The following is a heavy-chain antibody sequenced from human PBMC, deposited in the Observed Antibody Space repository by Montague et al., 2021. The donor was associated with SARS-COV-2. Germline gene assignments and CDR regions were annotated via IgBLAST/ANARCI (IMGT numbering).Heavy chain of an antibody. Sequence: SETLSLTCAISGGSFSNYYWSWIRQPPGKGLEWIGEVNQSGTTIYNPSVKSGVTISEDTSKNQFSLRLTSVTAADTAIYYCARKGSGRSDLAYWGQGTLVTVSS. J-gene: IGHJ4*02. D-gene: IGHD1-26*01. CDR3: ARKGSGRSDLAY. CDR1: GGSFSNYY. V-gene: IGHV4-34*01. CDR2: VNQSGTT.